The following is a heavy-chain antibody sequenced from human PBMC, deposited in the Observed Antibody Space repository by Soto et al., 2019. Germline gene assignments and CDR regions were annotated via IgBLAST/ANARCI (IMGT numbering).Heavy chain of an antibody. D-gene: IGHD3-16*01. CDR2: IYYTGST. CDR1: GVSISSYY. CDR3: ARHSAVAGGSGAFDI. V-gene: IGHV4-59*08. Sequence: SETLSLTCTVAGVSISSYYLSWIRQPPGKGLEWIAYIYYTGSTIYNRALRSRVIISMDTSKNQFSLRLYSVTAADTAVYYCARHSAVAGGSGAFDIWGQGTMVTVSS. J-gene: IGHJ3*02.